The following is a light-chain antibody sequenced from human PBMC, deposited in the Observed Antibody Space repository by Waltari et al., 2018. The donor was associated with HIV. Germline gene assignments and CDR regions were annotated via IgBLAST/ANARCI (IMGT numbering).Light chain of an antibody. Sequence: DVQMTQSPSTLSASVGDTVTITCRASQSISTWLDWYQQKPGKAPKLLIYRASSLQSGVPSRFSGSGSETEFTLTINSLQPDDFATYYCQQYNTYSQTFGQGTKVDIK. CDR2: RAS. CDR1: QSISTW. J-gene: IGKJ1*01. V-gene: IGKV1-5*03. CDR3: QQYNTYSQT.